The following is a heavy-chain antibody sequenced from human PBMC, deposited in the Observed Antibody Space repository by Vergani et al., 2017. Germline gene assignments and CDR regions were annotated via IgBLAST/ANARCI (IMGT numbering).Heavy chain of an antibody. CDR3: ARDLEAPIPWLRIDYYYYGMDV. CDR1: GFTFSSYS. D-gene: IGHD5-12*01. J-gene: IGHJ6*02. CDR2: ISSSSSYI. V-gene: IGHV3-21*01. Sequence: EVQLVESGGGLVKPGGSLRLSCAASGFTFSSYSMNWARQAPGKGLEWVSSISSSSSYIYYADSVKGRFTISRDNAKNSLYLQMNSLRAEDTAVYYCARDLEAPIPWLRIDYYYYGMDVWGQGP.